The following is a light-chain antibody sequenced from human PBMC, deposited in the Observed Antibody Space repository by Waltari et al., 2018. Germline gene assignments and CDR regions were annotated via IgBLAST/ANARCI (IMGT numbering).Light chain of an antibody. J-gene: IGKJ4*01. V-gene: IGKV1-33*01. Sequence: DIQMTQSPSSVSASVGDRVTITCQASRHIRNYLNWYQQKPGKAPKLLLYDASILETGVPSRFSGSGSGTDFTCSISSLQPEDIATYYCQQYDNLPLTFGGGTKVEIK. CDR1: RHIRNY. CDR2: DAS. CDR3: QQYDNLPLT.